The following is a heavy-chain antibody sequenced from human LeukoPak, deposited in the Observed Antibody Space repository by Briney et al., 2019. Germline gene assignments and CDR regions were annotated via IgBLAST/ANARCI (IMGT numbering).Heavy chain of an antibody. CDR1: GGSISSYY. J-gene: IGHJ5*02. CDR2: MYYSGST. Sequence: SETLSLTCTVSGGSISSYYWSWIRQPPGKGLEWIGYMYYSGSTNYNPSLKSRVTISVDTSKNQFSLKLRSVTAADTAVYYCAREKASGWFDPWGQGTLVTVSS. D-gene: IGHD3-10*01. V-gene: IGHV4-59*01. CDR3: AREKASGWFDP.